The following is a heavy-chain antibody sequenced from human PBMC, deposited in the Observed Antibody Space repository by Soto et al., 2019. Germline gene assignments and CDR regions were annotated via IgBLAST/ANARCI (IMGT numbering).Heavy chain of an antibody. V-gene: IGHV3-23*01. J-gene: IGHJ6*02. Sequence: GGSLRLSCAASGFTFSSYAMSWVRQAPGKGLEWVSAISGSGGSTYYADSVKGRFTISRDNSKNTLYLQMNSLRAEDTAVYYCAKDSHYGYGYLDYYYAIDVWGQGTTVTGS. CDR3: AKDSHYGYGYLDYYYAIDV. CDR2: ISGSGGST. D-gene: IGHD5-18*01. CDR1: GFTFSSYA.